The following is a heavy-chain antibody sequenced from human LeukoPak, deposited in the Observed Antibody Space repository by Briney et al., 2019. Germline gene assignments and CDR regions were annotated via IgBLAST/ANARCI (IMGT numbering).Heavy chain of an antibody. CDR3: AKYHTIRSFDY. J-gene: IGHJ4*02. D-gene: IGHD3-3*01. CDR1: GYTFIGYY. CDR2: ISPNSGGT. V-gene: IGHV1-2*02. Sequence: ASVKVSCKASGYTFIGYYMQWVRQAPGQGLEWMGWISPNSGGTNYAQKFQGRVTMTRDTSISTAYMELSGLRSDDTAVYYCAKYHTIRSFDYWGQGTLVAVSS.